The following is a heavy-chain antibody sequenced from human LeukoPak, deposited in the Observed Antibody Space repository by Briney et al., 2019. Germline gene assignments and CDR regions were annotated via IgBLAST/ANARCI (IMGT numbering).Heavy chain of an antibody. Sequence: KPSETLSLTCAVYGGSFSGYYWSWIRQPPGKGLEWIGEINHSGSTNYNPSLKSRVTISVDTSKNQFSLKLSSVTAADTAVYYCARGRSAAGTVRQFDPWGQGTLVTVSS. CDR1: GGSFSGYY. CDR2: INHSGST. V-gene: IGHV4-34*01. J-gene: IGHJ5*02. D-gene: IGHD6-13*01. CDR3: ARGRSAAGTVRQFDP.